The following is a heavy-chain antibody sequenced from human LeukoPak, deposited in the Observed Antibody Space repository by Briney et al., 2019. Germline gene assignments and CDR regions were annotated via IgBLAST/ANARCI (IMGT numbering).Heavy chain of an antibody. CDR1: GYTFTGHY. J-gene: IGHJ3*02. D-gene: IGHD5-12*01. CDR3: VRDGYSGGAFDI. Sequence: ASVKVSCXASGYTFTGHYMHWVRQAPGRGLEWMGWIYPKSGGTNYAQKFQSRVTMTRDTSITTAFMELNILKSDDTAVYYCVRDGYSGGAFDIWGQGTMVTVSS. V-gene: IGHV1-2*02. CDR2: IYPKSGGT.